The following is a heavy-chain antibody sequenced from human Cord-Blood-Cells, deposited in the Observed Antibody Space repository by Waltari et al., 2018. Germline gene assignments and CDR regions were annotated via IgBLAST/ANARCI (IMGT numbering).Heavy chain of an antibody. CDR2: IYYRGST. J-gene: IGHJ4*02. Sequence: QVQLQESGPGLVKPSETLSLTCTVSGGSISSHYWSWIRQPPGQGLEWIGYIYYRGSTNYNPSHKSRVTISVDTSKNQFSLKLSSVTAADTAVYYCARGSGYVDYWGQGTLVTVSS. CDR1: GGSISSHY. V-gene: IGHV4-59*11. CDR3: ARGSGYVDY. D-gene: IGHD1-26*01.